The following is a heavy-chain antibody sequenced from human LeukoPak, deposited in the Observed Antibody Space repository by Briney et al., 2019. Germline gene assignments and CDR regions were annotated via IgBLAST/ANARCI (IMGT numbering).Heavy chain of an antibody. V-gene: IGHV1-8*01. CDR2: MNPNSGNT. J-gene: IGHJ5*02. CDR1: GYTFTSYD. D-gene: IGHD4-17*01. CDR3: ARDFVTTTGEDWFDP. Sequence: ASVKVSCKASGYTFTSYDINWVRQATGQGLEWMGWMNPNSGNTGYAQKFQGRVTMTRNTSISTAYMELSSLRSEDTAVYYCARDFVTTTGEDWFDPWGQGTLVTVSS.